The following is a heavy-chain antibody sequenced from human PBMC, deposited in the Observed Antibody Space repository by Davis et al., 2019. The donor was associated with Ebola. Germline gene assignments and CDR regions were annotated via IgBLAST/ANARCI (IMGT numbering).Heavy chain of an antibody. D-gene: IGHD1-26*01. J-gene: IGHJ4*02. CDR2: ISGSGYT. CDR3: ADLRGAYSNYFHD. CDR1: GFTFTSYA. V-gene: IGHV3-23*01. Sequence: PAGSLRLSCAASGFTFTSYAMSWVRQAPGKGLECVSVISGSGYTYYAASVKGRFTISRDNSKNTVHLQMNSLRAEDTAVYYCADLRGAYSNYFHDWGQGTLVTVSS.